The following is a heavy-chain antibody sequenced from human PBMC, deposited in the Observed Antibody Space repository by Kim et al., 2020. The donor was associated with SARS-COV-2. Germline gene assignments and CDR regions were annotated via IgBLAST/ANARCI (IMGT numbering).Heavy chain of an antibody. D-gene: IGHD4-17*01. J-gene: IGHJ4*02. V-gene: IGHV1-3*01. Sequence: ASVKVSCKASGYTFINYAIHWVRQAPGQRLEWMGWITAGSGDTKYSQKFQGRATITRDTSASTAYLDLSSLTSEDTAVYYCARGIYGANYFDYWGQGTLVTVPS. CDR3: ARGIYGANYFDY. CDR1: GYTFINYA. CDR2: ITAGSGDT.